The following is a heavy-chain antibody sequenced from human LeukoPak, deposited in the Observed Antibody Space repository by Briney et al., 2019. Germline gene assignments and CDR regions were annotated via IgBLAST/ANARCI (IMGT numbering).Heavy chain of an antibody. V-gene: IGHV4-34*01. CDR1: GGSFSGYY. J-gene: IGHJ3*02. CDR2: INHSGSS. D-gene: IGHD2-21*01. CDR3: AARAFPKAFNI. Sequence: SETLSLTCAVYGGSFSGYYWSWIRQPPGKGLEWIGEINHSGSSNYSPSLKSRVTISVDTSKNQFSLKLNSVTAADTAVYCCAARAFPKAFNIWGQGTMVTVSS.